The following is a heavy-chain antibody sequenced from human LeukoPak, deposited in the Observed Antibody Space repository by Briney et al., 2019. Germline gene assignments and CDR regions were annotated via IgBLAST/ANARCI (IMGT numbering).Heavy chain of an antibody. J-gene: IGHJ6*02. V-gene: IGHV4-39*07. D-gene: IGHD2-2*01. CDR2: IYYSGST. Sequence: PSETLSLTCTVSGGSISSSSYYWGWIRQPPGKGLEWIGSIYYSGSTYYNPSLKSRVTISVDTSKNQFSLKLSSVTAADTAVYYCARDRPADVVPAAFFYYGMDVWGQGTTVTVSS. CDR1: GGSISSSSYY. CDR3: ARDRPADVVPAAFFYYGMDV.